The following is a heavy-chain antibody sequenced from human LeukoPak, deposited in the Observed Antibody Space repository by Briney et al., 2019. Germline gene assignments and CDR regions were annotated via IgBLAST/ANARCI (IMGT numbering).Heavy chain of an antibody. J-gene: IGHJ3*02. CDR1: GDSVSSNSAA. CDR3: VRDAGIGLDAFDI. D-gene: IGHD6-13*01. V-gene: IGHV6-1*01. CDR2: TYYRSNWYH. Sequence: SQTLSPTCAISGDSVSSNSAAWNWIRQSPSRGLEWLGRTYYRSNWYHDYAISVKSRITINPDTSKNQFSLQLNSVTPEDTAVYYRVRDAGIGLDAFDIWGQGTMVTVSS.